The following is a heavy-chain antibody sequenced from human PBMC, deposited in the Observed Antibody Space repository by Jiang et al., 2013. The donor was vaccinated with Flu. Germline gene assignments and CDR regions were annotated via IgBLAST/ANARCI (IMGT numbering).Heavy chain of an antibody. CDR1: GYSFTSHW. V-gene: IGHV5-51*01. J-gene: IGHJ5*02. CDR3: ARGGAIAAAGTLGNWFDP. D-gene: IGHD6-13*01. CDR2: IYPGDSDT. Sequence: GAEVKKPGESLKISCKGSGYSFTSHWIGWVRQMPGKGLEWMGIIYPGDSDTRYSPSFQGQVTISADKSISTAYLQWSSLKASDTAMYYCARGGAIAAAGTLGNWFDPWGQGTLVTVSS.